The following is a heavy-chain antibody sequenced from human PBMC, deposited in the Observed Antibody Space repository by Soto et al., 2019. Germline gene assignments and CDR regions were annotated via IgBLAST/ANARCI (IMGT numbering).Heavy chain of an antibody. J-gene: IGHJ6*02. V-gene: IGHV1-2*04. D-gene: IGHD2-2*01. CDR1: GYTFTGYY. CDR2: INPNSGGT. CDR3: ARGRYCSSTSCPYYYYYYGMDV. Sequence: ASVKVSCKASGYTFTGYYMHWVRQAPGQGLEWMGWINPNSGGTNYAQKFQGWVTMTRDTSIGTAYMELSRLRSDDTAVYYCARGRYCSSTSCPYYYYYYGMDVWGQGTTVTVSS.